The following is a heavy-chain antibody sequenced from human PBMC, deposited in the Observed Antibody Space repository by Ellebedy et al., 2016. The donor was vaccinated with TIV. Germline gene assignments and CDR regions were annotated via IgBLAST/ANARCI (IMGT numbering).Heavy chain of an antibody. CDR1: GFTFSSYS. Sequence: GGSLRLSCAASGFTFSSYSMNWVRQAPGKGLEWVSYISSSSSTIYYADSVKGRFTISRDNAKNSLYLQRNSLRAEDTAVYYCAREGWELPGNSGVDYYYGMDVWGQGTTVTVSS. V-gene: IGHV3-48*04. J-gene: IGHJ6*02. CDR2: ISSSSSTI. D-gene: IGHD1-26*01. CDR3: AREGWELPGNSGVDYYYGMDV.